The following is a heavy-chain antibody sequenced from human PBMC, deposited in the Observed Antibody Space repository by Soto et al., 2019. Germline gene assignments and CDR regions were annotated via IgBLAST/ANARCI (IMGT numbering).Heavy chain of an antibody. D-gene: IGHD2-8*01. Sequence: ASVKAYCKDSRYTFSTYGLNWVRQAPGQRLEWMGWITAGNGNTKYSQKFPGRFTITRDTSASTAYMELNYLRSEDTDVYYCARGEVWFDFWGQGTLVTVSS. V-gene: IGHV1-3*01. CDR1: RYTFSTYG. CDR3: ARGEVWFDF. CDR2: ITAGNGNT. J-gene: IGHJ4*02.